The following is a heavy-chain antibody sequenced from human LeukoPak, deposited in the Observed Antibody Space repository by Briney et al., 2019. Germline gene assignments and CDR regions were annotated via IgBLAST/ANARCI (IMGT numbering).Heavy chain of an antibody. J-gene: IGHJ4*02. CDR3: VKVDT. CDR2: IRNDGNKK. V-gene: IGHV3-30*02. Sequence: GGSLRLSCVASGFSFSTSGMHWVRHSPGKGLGWVAFIRNDGNKKNYAESVKGRFTISRDNSRNTLYLQMDSLSAEDTAVYYCVKVDTWGQGTLVTVSS. D-gene: IGHD3-22*01. CDR1: GFSFSTSG.